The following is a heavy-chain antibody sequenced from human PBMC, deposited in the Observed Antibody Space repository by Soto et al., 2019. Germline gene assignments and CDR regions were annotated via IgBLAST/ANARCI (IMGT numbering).Heavy chain of an antibody. J-gene: IGHJ3*02. CDR2: IYYSGST. V-gene: IGHV4-39*01. CDR1: GGSISSSSYY. D-gene: IGHD2-2*02. Sequence: SETLSLTCTVSGGSISSSSYYWGWIRQPPGKGLEWIGSIYYSGSTYYNPSLKSRVTISVDTSKNQFSLKLSSVTAADTAVYYCASRYCSSTSCYISHAFDIWGQGTMVTVSS. CDR3: ASRYCSSTSCYISHAFDI.